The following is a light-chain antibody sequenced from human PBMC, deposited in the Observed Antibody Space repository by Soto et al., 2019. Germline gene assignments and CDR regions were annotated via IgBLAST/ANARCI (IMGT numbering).Light chain of an antibody. V-gene: IGKV3-15*01. CDR1: QSISTA. Sequence: IVMTQSPATLSVSPGERAILSCRASQSISTALAWYQQKPGQAPRLLSYGASTRANGISDRFTGGGSGTEVILIISSMQSEDFACYDGQQYHNRWTCGQGTKVEVK. CDR2: GAS. J-gene: IGKJ1*01. CDR3: QQYHNRWT.